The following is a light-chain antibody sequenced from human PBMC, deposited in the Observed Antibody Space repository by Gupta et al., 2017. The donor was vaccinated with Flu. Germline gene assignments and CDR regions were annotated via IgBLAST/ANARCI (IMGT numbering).Light chain of an antibody. CDR2: AAS. CDR1: QNIGIS. V-gene: IGKV1-39*01. CDR3: QQTYSPPQDT. Sequence: SSLSAAIVDTVSIACRASQNIGISLIWYQQKPGKAPQLIIYAASTLQPGVPSRFSGSGSGTDFTLTITGLQPEDFASYHCQQTYSPPQDTFGQGTKLEIK. J-gene: IGKJ2*01.